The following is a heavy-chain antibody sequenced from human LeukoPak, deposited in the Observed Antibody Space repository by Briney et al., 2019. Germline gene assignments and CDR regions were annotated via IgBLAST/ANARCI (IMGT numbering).Heavy chain of an antibody. CDR1: GYTFTGYY. CDR3: ASHSGSYSSDFDY. Sequence: ASVKVSCKASGYTFTGYYMHWVRLAPGQGLEWMGWINPNSGGTNYAQKFQGRVTMTRDTSISTAYMELSRLRSDDTAVYYCASHSGSYSSDFDYWGQGTLVTVSS. V-gene: IGHV1-2*02. CDR2: INPNSGGT. J-gene: IGHJ4*02. D-gene: IGHD1-26*01.